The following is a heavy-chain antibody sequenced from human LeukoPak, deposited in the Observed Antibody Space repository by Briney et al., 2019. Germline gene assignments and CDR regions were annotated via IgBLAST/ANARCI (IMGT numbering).Heavy chain of an antibody. D-gene: IGHD2-15*01. CDR3: AKDQDIVVVVAANSYYYYYMDV. CDR2: ISSSGSTI. Sequence: GESLRLSCAASGFTFSSYEMNWVRQAPGKGLEWVSYISSSGSTIYYADSVKGRFTISRDNAKNSLYLQMNSLRAEDTAVYYCAKDQDIVVVVAANSYYYYYMDVWGKGTTVTISS. J-gene: IGHJ6*03. CDR1: GFTFSSYE. V-gene: IGHV3-48*03.